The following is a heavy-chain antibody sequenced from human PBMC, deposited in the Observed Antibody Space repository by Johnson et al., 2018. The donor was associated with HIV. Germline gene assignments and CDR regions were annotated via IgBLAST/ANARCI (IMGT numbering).Heavy chain of an antibody. V-gene: IGHV3-9*01. CDR2: ISWNSGSI. Sequence: VQLVESGGGLVQPGGSLRLSCTASGFTLSLFAMHWVRQAPGKGLEWVSGISWNSGSIGYADSVKGRFTISRDNAKNSLYLQMNSLRAEDTALYYCAKDTTFSSSHAFDIWGQGTMVTVSS. D-gene: IGHD6-6*01. CDR3: AKDTTFSSSHAFDI. J-gene: IGHJ3*02. CDR1: GFTLSLFA.